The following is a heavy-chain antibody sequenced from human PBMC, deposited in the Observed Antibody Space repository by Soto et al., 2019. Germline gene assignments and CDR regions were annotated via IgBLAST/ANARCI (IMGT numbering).Heavy chain of an antibody. CDR2: ISYDGSNK. J-gene: IGHJ4*02. CDR1: GVTFSSLG. CDR3: AKGGYSYGFPHGY. V-gene: IGHV3-30*18. Sequence: SRRLPCAAAGVTFSSLGMHRVRQAPGKGLEWVAVISYDGSNKYYADSVKGRFTISRDNSKNTLYLQMNSLRAEDTAVYYCAKGGYSYGFPHGYWGQGTLVTVSS. D-gene: IGHD5-18*01.